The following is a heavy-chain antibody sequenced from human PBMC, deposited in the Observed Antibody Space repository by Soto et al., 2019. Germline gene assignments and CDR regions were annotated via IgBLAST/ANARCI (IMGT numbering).Heavy chain of an antibody. J-gene: IGHJ5*02. CDR3: TRDPRNKGLDP. V-gene: IGHV3-7*01. Sequence: GGSLRLSCLAAGFTLRGYCRSWVRQAPGKGLVWVANIKGDGSVKYYADSVKGRFTISRDNANNMLYLQMNSLIAEDTAVYYCTRDPRNKGLDPWGQGTMVTVSS. CDR2: IKGDGSVK. CDR1: GFTLRGYC.